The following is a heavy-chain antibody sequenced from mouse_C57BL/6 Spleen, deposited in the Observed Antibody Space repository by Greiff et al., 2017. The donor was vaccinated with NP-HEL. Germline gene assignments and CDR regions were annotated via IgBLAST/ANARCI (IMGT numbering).Heavy chain of an antibody. CDR1: GFSFTSYG. Sequence: VKLMEPGPGLVVPSQSLSITCTVSGFSFTSYGVDWVRQPPGQGLEWLGVIWGGGSTNYNSALMSRQSISKDNSKSQVFLKMNSLQTDDAAVYYCAKQSREYYAMDYWGQGTSVTVSS. CDR3: AKQSREYYAMDY. V-gene: IGHV2-9*01. J-gene: IGHJ4*01. CDR2: IWGGGST.